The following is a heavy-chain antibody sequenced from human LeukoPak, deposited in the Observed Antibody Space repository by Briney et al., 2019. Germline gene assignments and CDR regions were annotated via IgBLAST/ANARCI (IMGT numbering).Heavy chain of an antibody. CDR3: ARGWHYGSGDAD. CDR2: IYSGGST. J-gene: IGHJ4*02. V-gene: IGHV3-53*01. D-gene: IGHD3-10*01. CDR1: GFTVSSNY. Sequence: GGSLRLSCAASGFTVSSNYMSWVRQAPGKGLEWVSVIYSGGSTYYADSVKDRFTISRDNSKNTLYLQMNSLRAEDTAVYYCARGWHYGSGDADWSQGTLVTVSS.